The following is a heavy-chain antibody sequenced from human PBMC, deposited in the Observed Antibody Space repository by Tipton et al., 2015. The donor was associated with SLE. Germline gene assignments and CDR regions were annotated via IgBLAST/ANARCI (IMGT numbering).Heavy chain of an antibody. CDR3: AGAWQGYCSGDTCYALDH. CDR1: GGSISSHY. CDR2: ISNSETT. Sequence: TLSLTCTVSGGSISSHYWSWIRQAPGKGLEWIGYISNSETTNYNPSLKSRVTISVDTSKNQFSLKLRSVTAADTAVYYCAGAWQGYCSGDTCYALDHWGQGKLVTVSS. D-gene: IGHD2-15*01. J-gene: IGHJ4*02. V-gene: IGHV4-59*11.